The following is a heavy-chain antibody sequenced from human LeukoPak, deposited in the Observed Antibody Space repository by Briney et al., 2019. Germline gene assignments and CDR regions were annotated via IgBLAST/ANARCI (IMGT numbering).Heavy chain of an antibody. CDR1: AGSISNYI. CDR3: ARELEHSSRYYRLGSYAFDI. V-gene: IGHV4-59*01. J-gene: IGHJ3*02. Sequence: SETLSLTCSFSAGSISNYIWSWIRQPPGKGLEWIGYIYYTGNTGYNPSLMSRVTISLDTSKNHFSLRLSSVTAADTAVYYCARELEHSSRYYRLGSYAFDIWGQGTMVTLSS. D-gene: IGHD3-22*01. CDR2: IYYTGNT.